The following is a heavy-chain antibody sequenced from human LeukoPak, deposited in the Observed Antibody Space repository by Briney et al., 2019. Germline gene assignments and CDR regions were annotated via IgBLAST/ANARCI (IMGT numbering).Heavy chain of an antibody. CDR2: IRYDGSNK. CDR3: AKDNRKYVWGSYRYGGYFDY. J-gene: IGHJ4*02. D-gene: IGHD3-16*02. V-gene: IGHV3-30*02. CDR1: GFTFSSYG. Sequence: GGSLRLSCAASGFTFSSYGMHWVRQAPGKGLEWVAFIRYDGSNKYYADSVKGRFTISRDNSKNTLYLQMNSLRAEDTAVYYCAKDNRKYVWGSYRYGGYFDYWGQGTLVTVSS.